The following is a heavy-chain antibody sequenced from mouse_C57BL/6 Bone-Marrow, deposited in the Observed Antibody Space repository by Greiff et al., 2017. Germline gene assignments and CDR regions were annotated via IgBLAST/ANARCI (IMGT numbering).Heavy chain of an antibody. D-gene: IGHD1-1*01. Sequence: EVKLMESGPGLVKPSQSLSLTCSVTGYSFTSCYYWNWIRQFPGNKLEWMGYLSYDGSNNYNPSLKNRISITRDTSTTQFSLKFNSVTPEGPATYDCAIDYYARRGDFDVWGSGTTVTVSS. J-gene: IGHJ1*01. CDR2: LSYDGSN. CDR3: AIDYYARRGDFDV. CDR1: GYSFTSCYY. V-gene: IGHV3-6*01.